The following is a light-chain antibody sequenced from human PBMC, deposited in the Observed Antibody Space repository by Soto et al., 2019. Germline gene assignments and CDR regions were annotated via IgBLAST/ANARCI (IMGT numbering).Light chain of an antibody. CDR2: EVS. Sequence: QSVLTQPPSVSGSPGQSITVSCTGTSSDIGASNFVSWYQHLPGRAPKVMIYEVSKRPSGVPDRFSGSKSGNTASLTVSGLQAEDEADYYCSSYAGSNNYVVFGGGTKLTVL. CDR3: SSYAGSNNYVV. J-gene: IGLJ2*01. V-gene: IGLV2-8*01. CDR1: SSDIGASNF.